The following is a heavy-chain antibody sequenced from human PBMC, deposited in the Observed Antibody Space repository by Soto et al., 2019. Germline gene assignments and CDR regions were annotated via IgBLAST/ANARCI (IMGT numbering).Heavy chain of an antibody. CDR1: GGSFSGYY. V-gene: IGHV4-34*01. Sequence: SETLSLTCAVYGGSFSGYYWSWIRQPPGKGLEWIGEINHSGSTNYNPSLKSRVTISVDTSKNQFSLKLSSVTAADTAVYYCARVPFHGSWYSSSSGRWYYWGKGTLVTVS. CDR2: INHSGST. D-gene: IGHD6-6*01. J-gene: IGHJ4*02. CDR3: ARVPFHGSWYSSSSGRWYY.